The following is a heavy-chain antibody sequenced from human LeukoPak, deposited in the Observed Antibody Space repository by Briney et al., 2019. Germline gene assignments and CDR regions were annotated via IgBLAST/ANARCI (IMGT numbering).Heavy chain of an antibody. Sequence: SGGSLRLSCAPSGFTFSSYAMSWVRQAPGKGLDWVSAISGSGGSTYYADSVNGRFTISRDNSKNTLYLQMNSLRAEDTAVYYCAKSDVGATLMRDLPKALDPVAFDYWGQGTLVTVSS. J-gene: IGHJ4*02. V-gene: IGHV3-23*01. CDR2: ISGSGGST. CDR1: GFTFSSYA. D-gene: IGHD1-26*01. CDR3: AKSDVGATLMRDLPKALDPVAFDY.